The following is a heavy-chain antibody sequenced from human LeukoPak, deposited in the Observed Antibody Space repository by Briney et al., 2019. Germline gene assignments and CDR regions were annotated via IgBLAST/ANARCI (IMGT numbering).Heavy chain of an antibody. Sequence: GGSLRLSCAASGFTFSREWMSWVRQAPGKGLEWVANIKQDESETYYVDSVKGRFTISRDNAKHSLFLQMNSLRAEDTAVYYCARGGGYPELWGQGALVTVSS. CDR1: GFTFSREW. J-gene: IGHJ4*02. CDR3: ARGGGYPEL. D-gene: IGHD3-22*01. V-gene: IGHV3-7*01. CDR2: IKQDESET.